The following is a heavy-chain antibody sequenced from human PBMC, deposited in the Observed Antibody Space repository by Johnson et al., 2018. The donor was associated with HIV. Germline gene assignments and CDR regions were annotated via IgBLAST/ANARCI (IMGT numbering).Heavy chain of an antibody. D-gene: IGHD2-21*02. CDR1: GFTVSNNY. V-gene: IGHV3-66*01. CDR3: ARDPHIVVVTIIDTTMNAFDI. CDR2: IYSGVTT. Sequence: VQLVESGGGLVQPGGSLRLSCVASGFTVSNNYMSWVRQAPGKGLEWVSVIYSGVTTDSSASVKGRFTISRANSKNTVYLQMNSLRVEDTAVYYCARDPHIVVVTIIDTTMNAFDIWGQGTMVTVSS. J-gene: IGHJ3*02.